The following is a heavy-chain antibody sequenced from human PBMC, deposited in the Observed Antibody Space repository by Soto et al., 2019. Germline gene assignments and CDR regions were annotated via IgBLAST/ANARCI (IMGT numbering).Heavy chain of an antibody. CDR2: MYNTGST. V-gene: IGHV4-59*12. Sequence: SETLSLTCAVSGGSISRYYWSWIRQPPGKGLEWIGYMYNTGSTVYNPSFKSRVTISVDASKNQFSLKLSSVTAADTAVYYCARAGGLSPFDFWGQGALVPVSS. CDR3: ARAGGLSPFDF. D-gene: IGHD1-26*01. CDR1: GGSISRYY. J-gene: IGHJ4*02.